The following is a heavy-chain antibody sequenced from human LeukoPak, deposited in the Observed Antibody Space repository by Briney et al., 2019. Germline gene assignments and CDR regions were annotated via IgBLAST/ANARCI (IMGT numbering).Heavy chain of an antibody. J-gene: IGHJ6*03. Sequence: ASVKVSCKASGYTFTSYDINWVRQATGQGLEWMGWMKPKSGNTGYAQKFQGRVTITRNTSISTAYMELSSLRSEDTAVYYCAREYIAARPYYSYYYMDVWGKGTTVTVSS. D-gene: IGHD6-6*01. CDR3: AREYIAARPYYSYYYMDV. CDR1: GYTFTSYD. CDR2: MKPKSGNT. V-gene: IGHV1-8*03.